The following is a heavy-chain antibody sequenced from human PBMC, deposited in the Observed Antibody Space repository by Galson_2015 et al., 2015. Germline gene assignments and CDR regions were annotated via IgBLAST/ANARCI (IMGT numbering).Heavy chain of an antibody. CDR3: ARDLAQELGELWGPYPGY. CDR1: GFTFSSYG. V-gene: IGHV3-33*01. CDR2: IWYDGSNK. J-gene: IGHJ4*02. Sequence: SLRLSCAASGFTFSSYGMHWVRQAPGKGLEWVAVIWYDGSNKYYADSVKGRFTISRDNSKNTLYLQMNSLRAEDTAVYYCARDLAQELGELWGPYPGYWGQGTLVTVSS. D-gene: IGHD3-10*01.